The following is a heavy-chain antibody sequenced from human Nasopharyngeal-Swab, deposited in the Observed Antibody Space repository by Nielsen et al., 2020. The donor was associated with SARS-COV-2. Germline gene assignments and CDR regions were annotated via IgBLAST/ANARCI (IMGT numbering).Heavy chain of an antibody. Sequence: SETLSLTCTVSGGSISSSSYYWGWIRQPPGKGLEWIGSIYYSGSTYYNPSLKSRVTISVDKSKNQFSLKLSSVTAADTAVYYCARGPRAYCSSTSCYNWFDPWGQGTLVTVSS. CDR3: ARGPRAYCSSTSCYNWFDP. CDR2: IYYSGST. V-gene: IGHV4-39*07. D-gene: IGHD2-2*01. J-gene: IGHJ5*02. CDR1: GGSISSSSYY.